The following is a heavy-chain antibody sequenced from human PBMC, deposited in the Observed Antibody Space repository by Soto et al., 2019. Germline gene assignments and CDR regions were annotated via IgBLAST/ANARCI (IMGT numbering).Heavy chain of an antibody. CDR1: GGSISSGSHF. CDR3: ARDIGRGVVPAALSHAMDV. V-gene: IGHV4-31*03. D-gene: IGHD2-2*01. J-gene: IGHJ6*02. Sequence: SETLSLTCTVSGGSISSGSHFWSWIRQHPAKGLEWIGHISYSGSTYYSPSLKSRLNISRDTSENQVFLQLSSVTAADTAVYNCARDIGRGVVPAALSHAMDVWGQGTTVTVSS. CDR2: ISYSGST.